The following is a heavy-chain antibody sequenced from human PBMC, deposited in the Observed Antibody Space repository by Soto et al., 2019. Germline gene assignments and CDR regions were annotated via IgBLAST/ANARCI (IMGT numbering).Heavy chain of an antibody. CDR2: IWYDASKQ. Sequence: GGSLRLSCETSGFSFSVYGMHWVRQAPGKGLEWVAVIWYDASKQFYAASVEGRFTISRDNSKAILYLQMNSLRAEDTAVYYCAAWAEGATEVHWGQGTLVAVSS. J-gene: IGHJ4*02. CDR1: GFSFSVYG. CDR3: AAWAEGATEVH. D-gene: IGHD2-15*01. V-gene: IGHV3-33*01.